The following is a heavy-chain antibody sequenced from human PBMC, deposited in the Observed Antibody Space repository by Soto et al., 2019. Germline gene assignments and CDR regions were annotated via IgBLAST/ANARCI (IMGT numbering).Heavy chain of an antibody. CDR3: AREWYYYDSSGAGYNWFDP. J-gene: IGHJ5*02. CDR1: GGTFSSYA. D-gene: IGHD3-22*01. CDR2: IIPIFGTA. V-gene: IGHV1-69*01. Sequence: QVQLVQSGAEVKKPGSSVKVSCKASGGTFSSYAISWVRQAPGQGLEWMGGIIPIFGTANYVQKFQGRVTITADESTSTAYMELSSLRSEDTAVYYCAREWYYYDSSGAGYNWFDPWGQGTLVTVSS.